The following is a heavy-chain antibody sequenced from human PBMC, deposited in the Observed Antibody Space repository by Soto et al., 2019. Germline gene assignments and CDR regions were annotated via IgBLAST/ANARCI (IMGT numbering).Heavy chain of an antibody. Sequence: NPSEPLSLTSTVSGGSISNANYYWSWIRQHPGKGLEWIGYIYYSGTTYYSPSLESRVTISVDTSQNQFSLKLSAVTAADTAVYYCARAYIKRGIDRSSPVCFELWGQGPGGT. CDR3: ARAYIKRGIDRSSPVCFEL. D-gene: IGHD6-6*01. CDR1: GGSISNANYY. V-gene: IGHV4-31*03. CDR2: IYYSGTT. J-gene: IGHJ5*02.